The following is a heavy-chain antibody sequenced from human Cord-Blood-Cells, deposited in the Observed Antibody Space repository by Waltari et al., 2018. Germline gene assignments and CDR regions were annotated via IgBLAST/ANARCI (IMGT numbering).Heavy chain of an antibody. Sequence: QVQLQESGPGLVKPSETLSLTCAVSGYSISSGYYWGWIRQPPGKGLAWIGSIYHRGSTYYNPSLKSRVTISVDTSKNQFSLKLSSLTAADTAVYYCARIGGDYDILTGYYYVDYWGQGTLVTVSS. CDR3: ARIGGDYDILTGYYYVDY. J-gene: IGHJ4*02. CDR1: GYSISSGYY. D-gene: IGHD3-9*01. V-gene: IGHV4-38-2*01. CDR2: IYHRGST.